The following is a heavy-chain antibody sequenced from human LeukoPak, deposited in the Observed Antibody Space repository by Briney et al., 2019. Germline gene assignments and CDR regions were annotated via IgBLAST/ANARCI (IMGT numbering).Heavy chain of an antibody. CDR1: GFTFSSYA. V-gene: IGHV3-23*01. CDR2: ISGSGGST. CDR3: AGGEDYYGSGSYVGFDY. J-gene: IGHJ4*02. D-gene: IGHD3-10*01. Sequence: GGSLRLSCAASGFTFSSYAMSWVRQAPGKGLEWVSAISGSGGSTYYADSVKGRFTISRDNSKNTLYLQMNSLRAEDTAVYYCAGGEDYYGSGSYVGFDYWGQGTLVTVSS.